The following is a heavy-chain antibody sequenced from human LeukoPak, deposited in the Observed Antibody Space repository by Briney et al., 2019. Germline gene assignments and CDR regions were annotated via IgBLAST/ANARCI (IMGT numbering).Heavy chain of an antibody. D-gene: IGHD4-17*01. CDR3: AREQSYGDYGYPYYYGMDV. CDR1: GGSISSINW. Sequence: SETLSLTCAVSGGSISSINWWSWVRQPPGKGLEWIGEIFHSGSSNYNPSLKSRVTISVDKSKNQFSLKLSSVTAADTAVYYCAREQSYGDYGYPYYYGMDVWGQGTTVTVSS. CDR2: IFHSGSS. V-gene: IGHV4-4*02. J-gene: IGHJ6*02.